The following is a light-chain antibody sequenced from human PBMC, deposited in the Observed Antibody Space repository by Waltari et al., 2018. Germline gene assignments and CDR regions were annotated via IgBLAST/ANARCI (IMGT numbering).Light chain of an antibody. CDR1: NIGDKS. CDR3: QVWDSSSDHHVV. CDR2: YDS. J-gene: IGLJ2*01. V-gene: IGLV3-21*01. Sequence: SYVMTQTPSLSVAPGTTAGLTCGGNNIGDKSVQWYQQKPGQAPVLVIYYDSDRPSDIPERFSGSNSGNRATLTISRVEAGDEADYYCQVWDSSSDHHVVFGGGTKLTVL.